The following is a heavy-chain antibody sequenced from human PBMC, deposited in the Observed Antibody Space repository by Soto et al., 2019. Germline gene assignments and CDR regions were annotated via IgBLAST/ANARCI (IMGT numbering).Heavy chain of an antibody. CDR1: GFSVSSNY. CDR2: INSDGST. V-gene: IGHV3-66*01. J-gene: IGHJ6*03. Sequence: GGSLRLSCAASGFSVSSNYMTWVRQAPGKGLEWVSIINSDGSTYYADSVKGRFTVSRDSSKITLYLQMNSLRAEDTALYYCARGRVKRQLYMDVWGIGTTVTVSS. CDR3: ARGRVKRQLYMDV. D-gene: IGHD6-25*01.